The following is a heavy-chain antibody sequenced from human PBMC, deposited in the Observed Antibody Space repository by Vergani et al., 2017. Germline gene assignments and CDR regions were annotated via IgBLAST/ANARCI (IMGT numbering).Heavy chain of an antibody. CDR1: GGTFSSYA. CDR3: AKGTGYSSSWYYFDY. J-gene: IGHJ4*02. Sequence: VQLVQSGAEVKKPGSSVKVSCKASGGTFSSYAMSWVRQAPGKGLEWVSAISGSGGSTDYADAVKGRFTISRDNSKNNLYLQMNSLRAEDTAVYYCAKGTGYSSSWYYFDYWGQGTLVTVSS. D-gene: IGHD6-13*01. CDR2: ISGSGGST. V-gene: IGHV3-23*04.